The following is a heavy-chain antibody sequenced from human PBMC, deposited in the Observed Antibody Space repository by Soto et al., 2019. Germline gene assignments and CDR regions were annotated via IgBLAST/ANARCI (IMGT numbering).Heavy chain of an antibody. D-gene: IGHD3-16*01. Sequence: WASVKVSCKTSGYSFTSDAITWVRQAPGQGLEWMGWISTYSGDPNYAQKFQGRVTMTTDTSTNTAYMELRNLRSDDTAVYYCARVWGSYKAPSGGAGFDPWGQGTLGTVSS. CDR3: ARVWGSYKAPSGGAGFDP. J-gene: IGHJ5*02. CDR2: ISTYSGDP. V-gene: IGHV1-18*04. CDR1: GYSFTSDA.